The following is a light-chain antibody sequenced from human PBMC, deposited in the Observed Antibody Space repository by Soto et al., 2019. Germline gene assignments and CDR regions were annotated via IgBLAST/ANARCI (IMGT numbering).Light chain of an antibody. CDR1: GSDVGGYNY. CDR3: SSFTSTNTVL. Sequence: QSALTQPASVCGSPGQSITISCTGTGSDVGGYNYVSWYQQHPGKAPKLMIYNVSNRPSGVSNRFSGSKSGNTASLTISGLQAEDEGHYYCSSFTSTNTVLFGGGTKLTVL. V-gene: IGLV2-14*01. J-gene: IGLJ2*01. CDR2: NVS.